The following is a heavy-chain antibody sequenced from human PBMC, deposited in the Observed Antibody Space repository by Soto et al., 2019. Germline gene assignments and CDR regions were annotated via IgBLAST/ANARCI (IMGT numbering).Heavy chain of an antibody. CDR3: AKVAEYYYDSSGYYLTVPPDY. CDR2: VSATAGTT. D-gene: IGHD3-22*01. V-gene: IGHV3-23*01. J-gene: IGHJ4*02. Sequence: GGSLRLSCAASGFTFSNYAMSWVRQAPGKGLEWVSLVSATAGTTYYTDSVKGRFTISRDNSRNTVYLQMNSLRADDTAVYYCAKVAEYYYDSSGYYLTVPPDYWGQGTLVTVSS. CDR1: GFTFSNYA.